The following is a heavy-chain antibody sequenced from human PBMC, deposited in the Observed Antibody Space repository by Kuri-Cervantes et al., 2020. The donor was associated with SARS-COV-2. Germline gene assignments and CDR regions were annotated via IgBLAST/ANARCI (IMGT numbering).Heavy chain of an antibody. D-gene: IGHD5-18*01. Sequence: SVKVSCKASGGTFSSYAISWVRQAPGQGLEWMGRIIPIFGTANYAQKFQGRVTMTTDTSTSTAYMELRSLRSDDTAVYYCARDWAARVQLWQQNDAFDIWGQGTMVTVSS. CDR3: ARDWAARVQLWQQNDAFDI. CDR1: GGTFSSYA. V-gene: IGHV1-69*05. CDR2: IIPIFGTA. J-gene: IGHJ3*02.